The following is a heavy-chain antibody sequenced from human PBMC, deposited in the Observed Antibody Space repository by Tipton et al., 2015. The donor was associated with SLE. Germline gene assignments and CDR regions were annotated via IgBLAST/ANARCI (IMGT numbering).Heavy chain of an antibody. CDR3: AKYTNYGSFDP. CDR2: ISSSGNT. Sequence: TLSLTCNVFGYSVYSHYWSWIRQPAGKGLEWIGRISSSGNTNYNPSLKGRVTISVDTSKNQFSLTLSSVTAADTAMYYCAKYTNYGSFDPWGQGTLVTVSS. J-gene: IGHJ5*02. CDR1: GYSVYSHY. D-gene: IGHD4-11*01. V-gene: IGHV4-4*07.